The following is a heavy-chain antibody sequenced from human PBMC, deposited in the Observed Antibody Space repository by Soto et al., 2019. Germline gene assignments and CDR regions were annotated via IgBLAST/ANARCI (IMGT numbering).Heavy chain of an antibody. V-gene: IGHV3-23*01. D-gene: IGHD6-13*01. CDR3: AKDPSYSSSWYYFDY. CDR1: GFTFSSYA. CDR2: ISGSGGST. J-gene: IGHJ4*02. Sequence: PGGSLRLSCAASGFTFSSYAMSWVRQAPGKGLEWGSAISGSGGSTYYADSVKGRFTISRDNSKNTLYLQMNSLRAEDTAVYYCAKDPSYSSSWYYFDYCGQGTLVTVSS.